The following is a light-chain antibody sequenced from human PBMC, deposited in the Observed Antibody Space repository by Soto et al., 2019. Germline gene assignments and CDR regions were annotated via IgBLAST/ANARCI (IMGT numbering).Light chain of an antibody. V-gene: IGLV2-8*01. CDR3: NSYAGISNFGYV. J-gene: IGLJ1*01. CDR2: EVT. CDR1: SSDFGAYKY. Sequence: QSVLTQPPSASGSPGQSVTISCTGTSSDFGAYKYVSWYQHHPGRAPRLIIYEVTKRPSGVPDRFSGSKSGNTASLTVSGLQAEDEAVYYCNSYAGISNFGYVFGTGTKV.